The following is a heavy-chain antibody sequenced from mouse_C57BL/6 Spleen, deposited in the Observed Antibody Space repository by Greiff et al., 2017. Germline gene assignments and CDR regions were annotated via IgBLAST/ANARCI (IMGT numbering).Heavy chain of an antibody. CDR3: ARTDYYGSSDRDYYAMDY. J-gene: IGHJ4*01. CDR2: INPNNGGT. D-gene: IGHD1-1*01. V-gene: IGHV1-18*01. CDR1: GYTFTDYN. Sequence: EVQLQQSGPELVKPGASVKIPCKASGYTFTDYNMDWVKQSHGKSLEWIGDINPNNGGTIYNQKFKGKATLTVDKSSSTAYMELRSLTSEDTAVYYCARTDYYGSSDRDYYAMDYWGKGTSVTVSS.